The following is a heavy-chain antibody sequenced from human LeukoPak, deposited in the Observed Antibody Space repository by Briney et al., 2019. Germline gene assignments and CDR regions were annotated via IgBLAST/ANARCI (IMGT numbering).Heavy chain of an antibody. V-gene: IGHV1-69*13. CDR3: AKGGPFYDILTGYEAPLFDY. J-gene: IGHJ4*02. Sequence: ASVKVSCKASGGTFSSYAISWVRQAPGQGLEWMGGIMPIFGTANYAQKFQGRVTITADESTGTAYMELSSLRSEDTAVYYCAKGGPFYDILTGYEAPLFDYWGQGTLVTVSS. CDR2: IMPIFGTA. D-gene: IGHD3-9*01. CDR1: GGTFSSYA.